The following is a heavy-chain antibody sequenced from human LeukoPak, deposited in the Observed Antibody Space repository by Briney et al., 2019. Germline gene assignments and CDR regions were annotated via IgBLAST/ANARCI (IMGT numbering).Heavy chain of an antibody. CDR2: IYTSGST. D-gene: IGHD5-18*01. J-gene: IGHJ4*02. Sequence: SETLSLTCTVSGGSISSYYWSWNRQPAGRGLEWIGRIYTSGSTNYNPSLKSRVTMSVDTSKNQFSLRLSSVTAADTAVYYCARVGIQLWSFFDYWGQGTLVTVSS. CDR1: GGSISSYY. CDR3: ARVGIQLWSFFDY. V-gene: IGHV4-4*07.